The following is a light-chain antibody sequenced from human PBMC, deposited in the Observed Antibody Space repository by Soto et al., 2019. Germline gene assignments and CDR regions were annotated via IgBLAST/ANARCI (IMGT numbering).Light chain of an antibody. CDR2: GAS. Sequence: AIQMTQSPSSLSASVGDRVTITCRASQGISSDVGWYQQKPGKAPKLLIYGASSLQSGVPSRFSGSGSGTDFTLTISSLQPEDFATYYCLQDYSYPHTFGQGAEVEIK. V-gene: IGKV1-6*01. J-gene: IGKJ1*01. CDR3: LQDYSYPHT. CDR1: QGISSD.